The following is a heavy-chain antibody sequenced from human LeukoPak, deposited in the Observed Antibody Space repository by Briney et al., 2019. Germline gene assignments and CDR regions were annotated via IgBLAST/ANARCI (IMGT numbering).Heavy chain of an antibody. V-gene: IGHV3-48*03. J-gene: IGHJ4*02. Sequence: GGSLRLSCAASGFTFSSYEMNWVRQAPGKGLEWVSYISSSGSTIYYADSVKGRFTISRDNAKNSLYLQMNSLRAEDTAVYYCAKDGTDYYGSGSSYFDYWGQGTLVTVSS. CDR2: ISSSGSTI. CDR3: AKDGTDYYGSGSSYFDY. D-gene: IGHD3-10*01. CDR1: GFTFSSYE.